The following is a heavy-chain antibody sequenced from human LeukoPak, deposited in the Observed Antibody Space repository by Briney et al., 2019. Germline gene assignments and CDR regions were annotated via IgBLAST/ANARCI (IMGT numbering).Heavy chain of an antibody. CDR1: GYIFADYW. V-gene: IGHV5-51*01. CDR2: IFPGDSDT. Sequence: GESLQISCKVSGYIFADYWIGWVRQMPGEGLEWMGIIFPGDSDTRYSPSFRGQVTISADKSISTASLQWSSLKASDTAMYYCARHYGDYFYVDYWGQGTLVTVSS. D-gene: IGHD4-17*01. J-gene: IGHJ4*02. CDR3: ARHYGDYFYVDY.